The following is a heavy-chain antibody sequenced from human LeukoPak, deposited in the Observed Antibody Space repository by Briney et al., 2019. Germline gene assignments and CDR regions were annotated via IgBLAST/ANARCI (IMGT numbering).Heavy chain of an antibody. J-gene: IGHJ4*01. CDR3: ARFVVVTAGDY. CDR1: GFTFRSHG. CDR2: ISDDGRET. V-gene: IGHV3-30*07. D-gene: IGHD2-21*02. Sequence: PGGSLRLSCAASGFTFRSHGAHWVRQAPGKGLEWVAGISDDGRETYYANSVKGRFIISRDNSKNTLYLQMNSLRVEDTAVYYCARFVVVTAGDYWGQGTLVTVSS.